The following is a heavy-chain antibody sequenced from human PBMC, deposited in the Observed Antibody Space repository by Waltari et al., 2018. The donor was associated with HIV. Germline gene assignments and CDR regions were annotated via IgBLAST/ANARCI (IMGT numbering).Heavy chain of an antibody. Sequence: QVQLVQSGAEVKMPGSSVKVSCKTSGGIFSTYAFSWVRQAPAQGLEWMGVIVPNFGTPNYPQKFQGRVTLTADKSTSTVYMKLSSLTTEDTAVYYCRGGSGSGRDDYWGQGTLVTVSS. V-gene: IGHV1-69*13. CDR1: GGIFSTYA. J-gene: IGHJ4*02. CDR3: RGGSGSGRDDY. CDR2: IVPNFGTP. D-gene: IGHD3-10*01.